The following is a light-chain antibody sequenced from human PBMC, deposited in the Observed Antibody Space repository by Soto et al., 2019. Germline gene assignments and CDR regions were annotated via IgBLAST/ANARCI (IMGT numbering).Light chain of an antibody. CDR1: QSISSW. CDR2: DAS. V-gene: IGKV1-5*01. CDR3: QQYNNYPRT. Sequence: DIQMTQSPSTLSASVGERVTITCRASQSISSWLAWYQQKPGKAPKLLIYDASSLESGVPSRFSGSGSGTEFTLTISSLQPDDFATYYCQQYNNYPRTFGQGTKVEIK. J-gene: IGKJ1*01.